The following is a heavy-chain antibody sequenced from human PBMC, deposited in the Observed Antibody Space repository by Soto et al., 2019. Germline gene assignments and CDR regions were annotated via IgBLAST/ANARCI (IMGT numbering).Heavy chain of an antibody. D-gene: IGHD3-9*01. J-gene: IGHJ4*02. V-gene: IGHV1-18*01. CDR1: GYTFTSYG. Sequence: ASVKVSCKASGYTFTSYGISWVRQAPGQGLEWMGWISAYDGNTNYAQKLQGRVTMTTDTSTSTAYMELRSLRSDDTAVYYCARAGFGTGMYYDILTGYYRGYYFDYWGQGTLVTVSS. CDR2: ISAYDGNT. CDR3: ARAGFGTGMYYDILTGYYRGYYFDY.